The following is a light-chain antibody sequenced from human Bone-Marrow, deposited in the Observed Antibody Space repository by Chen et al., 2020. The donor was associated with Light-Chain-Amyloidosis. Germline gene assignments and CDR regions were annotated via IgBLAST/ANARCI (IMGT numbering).Light chain of an antibody. CDR3: QQYGTSPLT. CDR2: GSS. V-gene: IGKV3-20*01. CDR1: QTIRSNY. Sequence: EIVLTQSPGTLSLSPGEVANLSCRASQTIRSNYLTWYQQKFGQAPSLLIYGSSSRATGIPDRFTGSGSGTDFTITINRLEPEDFAMYYCQQYGTSPLTFGGGTKVEIK. J-gene: IGKJ4*01.